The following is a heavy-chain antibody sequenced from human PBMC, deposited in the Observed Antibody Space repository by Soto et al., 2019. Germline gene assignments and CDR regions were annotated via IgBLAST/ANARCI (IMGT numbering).Heavy chain of an antibody. V-gene: IGHV1-18*01. CDR3: VREDGQNYYAMDV. CDR2: ISTYNGNT. D-gene: IGHD2-8*01. J-gene: IGHJ6*02. CDR1: GYTFTSYG. Sequence: QVQLVQSGAEVKKPGASVKVSCKTSGYTFTSYGITWVRQAPGQGLEWMGWISTYNGNTNYAQKLQDRVTMTTDTSRSTAYMELRSLRADDTAVYYCVREDGQNYYAMDVWGQGTTVTVSS.